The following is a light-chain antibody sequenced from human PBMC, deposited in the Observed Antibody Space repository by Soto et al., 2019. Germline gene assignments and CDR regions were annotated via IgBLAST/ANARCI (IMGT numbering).Light chain of an antibody. J-gene: IGLJ1*01. V-gene: IGLV2-14*01. CDR3: SSYTTSSTGV. Sequence: QSALTQPASVSGSPGQSITISCTGTSSDVGDYNYVSWYQQHPGKAPKLMIYEVSYRPSGVSNRFSGSKSGNTASLTISGLQTEDEGDYYCSSYTTSSTGVFGTGTKVTVL. CDR2: EVS. CDR1: SSDVGDYNY.